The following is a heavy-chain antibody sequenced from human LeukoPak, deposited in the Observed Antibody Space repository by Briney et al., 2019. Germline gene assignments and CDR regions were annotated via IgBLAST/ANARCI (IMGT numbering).Heavy chain of an antibody. D-gene: IGHD6-6*01. Sequence: PEGSLRLSCAASGFTFSSYNMNWVRQAPGKAMEWVSSITSSGTYIFYADSVKGRFTISRDNAKNSLNLQMNSLRAEDTAVYYCARDGYSSFFKPDYWGQGTLVTVSS. V-gene: IGHV3-21*01. CDR3: ARDGYSSFFKPDY. CDR2: ITSSGTYI. J-gene: IGHJ4*02. CDR1: GFTFSSYN.